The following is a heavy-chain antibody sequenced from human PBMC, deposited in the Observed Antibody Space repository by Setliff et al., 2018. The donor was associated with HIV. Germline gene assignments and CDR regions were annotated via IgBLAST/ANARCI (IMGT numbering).Heavy chain of an antibody. CDR3: ARGRHGSGSLEDAFDI. D-gene: IGHD6-19*01. J-gene: IGHJ3*02. CDR1: GYTFTSYD. Sequence: GASVKVSCKASGYTFTSYDINWVRQATGQGLEWMGWMNPNSGNTGYAQKFQGRVTITRNTSISTAYMELSSLRSEDTAVYYSARGRHGSGSLEDAFDIWGQGTMVTV. CDR2: MNPNSGNT. V-gene: IGHV1-8*03.